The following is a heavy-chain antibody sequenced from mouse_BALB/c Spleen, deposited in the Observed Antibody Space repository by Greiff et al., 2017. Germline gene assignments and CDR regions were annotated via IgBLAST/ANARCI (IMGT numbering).Heavy chain of an antibody. V-gene: IGHV5-12-1*01. J-gene: IGHJ4*01. Sequence: EVQLVESGGGLVKPGGSLKLSCAASGFAFSSYDMSWVRQTPEKRLEWVAYISSGGGSTYYPDTVKGRFTISRDNAKNTLYLQMSSLKSEDTAMYYCARQGYGHPLYAMDYWGQVTSVTVSS. CDR2: ISSGGGST. CDR3: ARQGYGHPLYAMDY. CDR1: GFAFSSYD. D-gene: IGHD1-2*01.